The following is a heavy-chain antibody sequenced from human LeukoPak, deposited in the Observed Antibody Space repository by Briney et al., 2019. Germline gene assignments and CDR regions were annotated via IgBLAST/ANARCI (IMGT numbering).Heavy chain of an antibody. CDR3: ARQVVAPLYYYYMDV. CDR2: IYHSGST. D-gene: IGHD2-15*01. Sequence: SETLSLTCAVSGYSISSGYHWGWIRQPPGKGLEWIGSIYHSGSTYYNPSLKSRVTISVDTSKNQFSLKLSSVTAADTAVYYCARQVVAPLYYYYMDVWGKGTTVTVSS. V-gene: IGHV4-38-2*01. J-gene: IGHJ6*03. CDR1: GYSISSGYH.